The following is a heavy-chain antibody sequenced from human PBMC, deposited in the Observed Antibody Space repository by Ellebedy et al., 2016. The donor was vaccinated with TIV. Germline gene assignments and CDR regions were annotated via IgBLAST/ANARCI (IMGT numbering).Heavy chain of an antibody. CDR2: ISDGGDK. J-gene: IGHJ5*02. D-gene: IGHD4/OR15-4a*01. Sequence: SETLSLXCSVSGGTVSTYKLNWIRHYPGKALEWIGYISDGGDKIYNPSLKTRVTMSVDAARNQVSLSLRSVTAADTAVYYCAGSDYGDPPEWFDPWGPGTRVTVSA. CDR1: GGTVSTYK. V-gene: IGHV4-59*02. CDR3: AGSDYGDPPEWFDP.